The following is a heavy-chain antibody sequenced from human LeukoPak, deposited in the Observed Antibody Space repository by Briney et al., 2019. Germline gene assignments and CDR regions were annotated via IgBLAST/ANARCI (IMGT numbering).Heavy chain of an antibody. CDR1: GFTFTNYA. D-gene: IGHD4-17*01. CDR2: ISGSGGNT. CDR3: AKGQRFYGEYYFDY. V-gene: IGHV3-23*01. J-gene: IGHJ4*02. Sequence: GGSLRLSCAASGFTFTNYAMTWVRQAPGKGLEWVSAISGSGGNTYYADSVKGRFTISRDNSKNTLFLQMSSLRAEDTAVYYCAKGQRFYGEYYFDYWGQGTLVTVSS.